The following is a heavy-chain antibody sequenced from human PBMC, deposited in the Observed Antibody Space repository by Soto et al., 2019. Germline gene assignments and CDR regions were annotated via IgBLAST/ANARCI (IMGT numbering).Heavy chain of an antibody. CDR3: ARGPQVLRYFDWLLPYYYYGMDV. J-gene: IGHJ6*02. CDR1: GYTFTSYG. CDR2: SSAYNGNT. V-gene: IGHV1-18*01. D-gene: IGHD3-9*01. Sequence: ASVKVSCKASGYTFTSYGISWVRQAPGQGLEWMGWSSAYNGNTNYAQKLQGRVTMTTDTSTSTAYMELSSLRSEDTAVYYCARGPQVLRYFDWLLPYYYYGMDVWGQGTTVTVSS.